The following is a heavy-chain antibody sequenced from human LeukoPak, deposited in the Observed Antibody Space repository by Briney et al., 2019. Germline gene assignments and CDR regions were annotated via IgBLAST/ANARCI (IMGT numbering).Heavy chain of an antibody. J-gene: IGHJ6*03. D-gene: IGHD6-19*01. Sequence: SETLSLTCTVSGGSISSSSYYWGWIRQPPGKGLEWIGNIYYSGSTYYNASLQSRVTISIDTSKNQFSLKLSSVTAADTAVYYCARGGSGWYGDYYYYMDVWGKGTTVTISS. V-gene: IGHV4-39*07. CDR3: ARGGSGWYGDYYYYMDV. CDR2: IYYSGST. CDR1: GGSISSSSYY.